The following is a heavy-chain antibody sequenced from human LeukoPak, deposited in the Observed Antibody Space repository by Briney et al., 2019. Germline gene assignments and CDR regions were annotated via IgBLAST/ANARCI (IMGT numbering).Heavy chain of an antibody. CDR3: AKGDITFGGVIVRPDFDY. V-gene: IGHV3-23*01. CDR2: IGGSGGST. D-gene: IGHD3-16*02. CDR1: GFTFSSYA. J-gene: IGHJ4*02. Sequence: GGSLRLSCAASGFTFSSYAMSWVRQAPGKGLEWVSAIGGSGGSTYYADSVKGRFTISRDNSKNTLYLQMNSLRAEDTAVYYCAKGDITFGGVIVRPDFDYWGQGTLVTVSS.